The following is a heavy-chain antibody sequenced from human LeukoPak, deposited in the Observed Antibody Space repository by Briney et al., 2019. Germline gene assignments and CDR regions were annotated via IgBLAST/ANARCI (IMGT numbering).Heavy chain of an antibody. CDR2: ISIYSGNT. D-gene: IGHD7-27*01. CDR3: ARDPGGTWGFDY. CDR1: GYTLTDYY. V-gene: IGHV1-18*04. J-gene: IGHJ4*02. Sequence: ASVKVSCKASGYTLTDYYMHWARQAPGQGLEWMGWISIYSGNTNYAQKFQDRISMTTDTSTSTAYMELRSLKSDDTAVYYCARDPGGTWGFDYWGQGALVTVSS.